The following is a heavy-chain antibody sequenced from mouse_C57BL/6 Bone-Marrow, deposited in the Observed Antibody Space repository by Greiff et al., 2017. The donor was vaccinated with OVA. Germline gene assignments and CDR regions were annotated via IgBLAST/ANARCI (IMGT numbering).Heavy chain of an antibody. V-gene: IGHV3-8*01. J-gene: IGHJ3*01. CDR3: ARGGYYVYFAY. CDR2: ISYSGST. D-gene: IGHD2-2*01. CDR1: GYSITSDY. Sequence: EVQLQESGPGLAKPSQTLSLTCSVTGYSITSDYWNWIRQFPGNKLEYMGYISYSGSTYYNPSLNSRISITRDTSKNQYYLQLNSVTTEDTATYYCARGGYYVYFAYWGQGTLVTVSA.